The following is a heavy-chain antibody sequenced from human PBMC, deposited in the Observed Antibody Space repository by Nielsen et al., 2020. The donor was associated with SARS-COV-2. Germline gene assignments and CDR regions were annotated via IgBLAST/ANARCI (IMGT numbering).Heavy chain of an antibody. Sequence: GESLKISCAASGFTFSSYAMSWVRQAPGKGLEWVSAISGSGGSTYYADSVKGRFTISRDNSKNTLYLQMNSLRAEDTAVYYCARADTIVGATSFDYWGQGTLVTVSS. CDR2: ISGSGGST. V-gene: IGHV3-23*01. D-gene: IGHD1-26*01. CDR1: GFTFSSYA. J-gene: IGHJ4*02. CDR3: ARADTIVGATSFDY.